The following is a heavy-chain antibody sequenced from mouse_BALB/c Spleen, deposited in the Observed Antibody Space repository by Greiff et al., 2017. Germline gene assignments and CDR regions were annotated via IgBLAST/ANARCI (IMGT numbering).Heavy chain of an antibody. CDR3: ARRGGYGCDEGAWFAY. D-gene: IGHD2-2*01. CDR1: GFSLTSYG. CDR2: IWSGGST. Sequence: VHLVESGPGLVQPSQSLSITCTVSGFSLTSYGVHWVRQSPGKGLEWLGVIWSGGSTDYNAAFISRLSISKDNSKSQVFFKMNSLQANDTAIYYCARRGGYGCDEGAWFAYWGQGTLVTVSA. J-gene: IGHJ3*01. V-gene: IGHV2-2*02.